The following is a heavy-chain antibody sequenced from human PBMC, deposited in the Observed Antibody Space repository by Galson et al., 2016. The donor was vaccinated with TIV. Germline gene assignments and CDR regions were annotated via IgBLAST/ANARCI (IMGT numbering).Heavy chain of an antibody. CDR2: IDGVGST. CDR1: GFTLNHKY. V-gene: IGHV3-53*01. J-gene: IGHJ4*02. D-gene: IGHD1-1*01. Sequence: CAASGFTLNHKYMGWVRQAPGKGLESVSIIDGVGSTYYADSVKGRFTISSDNSKNTVYLQMNSLRAGDTAVYYCARTTPAIIQLGYYFDFWGQGTPVTVSS. CDR3: ARTTPAIIQLGYYFDF.